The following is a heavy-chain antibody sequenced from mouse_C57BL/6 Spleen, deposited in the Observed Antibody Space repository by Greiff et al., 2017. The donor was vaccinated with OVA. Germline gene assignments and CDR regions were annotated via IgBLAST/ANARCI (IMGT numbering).Heavy chain of an antibody. CDR2: INPNNGGT. Sequence: VHVKQSGPELVKPGASVKISCKASGYTFTDYYMNWVKQSHGKSLEWIGDINPNNGGTSYNQKFKGKATLTVDKSSSTAYMELRSLTSEDSAVYYCARGYYGNYFDYWGKGTTLTVSS. J-gene: IGHJ2*01. CDR3: ARGYYGNYFDY. V-gene: IGHV1-26*01. CDR1: GYTFTDYY. D-gene: IGHD2-1*01.